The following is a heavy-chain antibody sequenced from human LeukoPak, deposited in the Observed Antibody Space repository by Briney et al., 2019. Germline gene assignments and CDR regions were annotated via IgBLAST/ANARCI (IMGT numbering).Heavy chain of an antibody. CDR3: ARSEYYYDSSAYRAIDI. CDR2: ILFDESYK. J-gene: IGHJ3*02. D-gene: IGHD3-22*01. CDR1: GFNFSSYA. Sequence: PGRSLRLSCAASGFNFSSYAMHWVRQAPGKGLEWVAVILFDESYKYYADSVKGRFTISRGKPRNTLYLQMNSLRPEDTAVYYCARSEYYYDSSAYRAIDIWGQGTMVTVSS. V-gene: IGHV3-30*04.